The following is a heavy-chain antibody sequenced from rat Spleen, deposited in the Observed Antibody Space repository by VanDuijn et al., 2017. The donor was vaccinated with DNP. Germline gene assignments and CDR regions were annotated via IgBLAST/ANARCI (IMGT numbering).Heavy chain of an antibody. D-gene: IGHD1-12*02. CDR1: GFGFSDYA. V-gene: IGHV5-17*01. CDR3: ARHGNGTYYYDY. Sequence: EVQLVDSGGGLVQPGRSLKLSCAVSGFGFSDYAMAWVRQAPKKGLEWVATISYDGSRIYYRDSVKGRFTISRDNAKSTLYLQMDSLRSEDTATYYCARHGNGTYYYDYWGQGVMVTVSS. J-gene: IGHJ2*01. CDR2: ISYDGSRI.